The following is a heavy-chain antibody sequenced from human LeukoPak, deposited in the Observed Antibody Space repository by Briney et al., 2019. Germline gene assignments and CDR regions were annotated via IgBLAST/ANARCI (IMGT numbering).Heavy chain of an antibody. V-gene: IGHV4-39*01. Sequence: SETLCLTCTVSGVSISTDNFYWGWIRQPPGKGLEWIGTFYYSGTTYYNPSLKSRLTISVDTSKNQFSLKLSSVTAADTSVYYCARHRESDFGYYYMDVWGKGTTVTVSS. CDR1: GVSISTDNFY. D-gene: IGHD4-17*01. J-gene: IGHJ6*03. CDR2: FYYSGTT. CDR3: ARHRESDFGYYYMDV.